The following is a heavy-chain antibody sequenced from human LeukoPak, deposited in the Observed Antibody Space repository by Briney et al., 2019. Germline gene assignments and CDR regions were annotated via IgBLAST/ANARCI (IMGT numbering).Heavy chain of an antibody. CDR2: INSGGNIT. CDR1: GFTFSSYW. J-gene: IGHJ3*02. CDR3: ARGSGYAVFDI. Sequence: GGSLRLSCAASGFTFSSYWMHWVRQAPGKGLVWVSRINSGGNITSYADSVKGRFTISRDNAKNTLYLLMNSLRAEDTAVYYCARGSGYAVFDIWGQGTMVTVSS. V-gene: IGHV3-74*01. D-gene: IGHD5-12*01.